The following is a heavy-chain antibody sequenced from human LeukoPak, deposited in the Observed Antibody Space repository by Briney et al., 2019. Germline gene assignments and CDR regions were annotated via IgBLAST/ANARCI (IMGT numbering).Heavy chain of an antibody. J-gene: IGHJ4*02. CDR2: VYYSGST. D-gene: IGHD7-27*01. CDR1: GGSIRTGNYY. CDR3: ASNTGTVFDY. Sequence: SETLSLTCTDSGGSIRTGNYYWSWIRQPPGKGLEWIGYVYYSGSTEYNPSLRSRVTISLEMSKQQFSLNLTSVTAADTAVYYCASNTGTVFDYWGQGALVTVSS. V-gene: IGHV4-61*01.